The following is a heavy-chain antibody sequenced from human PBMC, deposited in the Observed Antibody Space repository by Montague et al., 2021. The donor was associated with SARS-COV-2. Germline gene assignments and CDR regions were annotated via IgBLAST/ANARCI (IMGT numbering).Heavy chain of an antibody. Sequence: SETLSLTCTVSGDSISSYLWNWVRQPAGKGLEWIGRIWTSGSTNYNPSLKSRVTVSVDTSKNQFSLSLTSVTAADTAVYYCEGCHVSPEDGMDVWGQGTSVTVSS. CDR1: GDSISSYL. J-gene: IGHJ6*02. CDR3: EGCHVSPEDGMDV. CDR2: IWTSGST. V-gene: IGHV4-4*07.